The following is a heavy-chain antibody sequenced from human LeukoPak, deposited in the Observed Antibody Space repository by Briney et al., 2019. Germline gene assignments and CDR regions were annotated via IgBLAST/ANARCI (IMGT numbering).Heavy chain of an antibody. CDR3: TKGGPNDFWSPDLVDY. CDR2: ISGSGGST. CDR1: GFTFSSYW. D-gene: IGHD3-3*01. J-gene: IGHJ4*02. Sequence: GGSLRLSCAASGFTFSSYWMSWVRQAPGKGLEWVSAISGSGGSTYYADSVKGRFTISRDNSKNTLYLQMNSLRAEDTAVYYCTKGGPNDFWSPDLVDYWGQGTLVTVSS. V-gene: IGHV3-23*01.